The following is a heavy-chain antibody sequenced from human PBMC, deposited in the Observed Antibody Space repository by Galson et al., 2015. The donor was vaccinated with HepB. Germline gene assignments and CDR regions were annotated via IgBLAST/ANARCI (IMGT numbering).Heavy chain of an antibody. V-gene: IGHV4-31*03. CDR3: ARGILTGYVDY. D-gene: IGHD3-9*01. Sequence: TLSLTCTVSGGSISSGGYYWSWIRQHPGKGLEWIGYIYYSGSTYYNPSLKSRVTISVDTSKNQFSLKLSSVTAADTAVYYCARGILTGYVDYWGQGTLVTVSS. CDR2: IYYSGST. J-gene: IGHJ4*02. CDR1: GGSISSGGYY.